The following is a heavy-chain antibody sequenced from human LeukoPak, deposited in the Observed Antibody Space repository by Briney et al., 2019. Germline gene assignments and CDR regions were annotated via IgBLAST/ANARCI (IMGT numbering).Heavy chain of an antibody. D-gene: IGHD4-23*01. CDR1: GYIFTNYA. Sequence: ASVKVSCKASGYIFTNYAMNWVRQAPGQGLEWMGRINTNAGNPTYAQGFTGRFVFSLDTSVSTAYLQISSLKAEGTAIYYCARHRRDYGGNWFDPWGQGTLVTVSS. V-gene: IGHV7-4-1*02. J-gene: IGHJ5*02. CDR3: ARHRRDYGGNWFDP. CDR2: INTNAGNP.